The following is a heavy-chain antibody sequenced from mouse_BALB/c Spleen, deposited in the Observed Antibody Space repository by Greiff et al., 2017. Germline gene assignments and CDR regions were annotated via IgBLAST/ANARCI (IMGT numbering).Heavy chain of an antibody. CDR1: GFTFSSFG. D-gene: IGHD2-1*01. CDR3: ARSRGIYYAYFDY. V-gene: IGHV5-17*02. Sequence: DVQLVESGGGLVQPGGSRKLSCAASGFTFSSFGMHWVRQAPEKGLEWVAYISSGSSTIYYADTVKGRFTISRDNPKNTLFLQMTSLRSEDTAMYYCARSRGIYYAYFDYWGQGTTLTVSS. J-gene: IGHJ2*01. CDR2: ISSGSSTI.